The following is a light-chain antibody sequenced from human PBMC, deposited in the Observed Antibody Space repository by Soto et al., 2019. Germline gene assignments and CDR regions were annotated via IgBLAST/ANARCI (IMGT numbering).Light chain of an antibody. CDR3: QQYNNWPRAT. J-gene: IGKJ4*01. Sequence: IVMTQSPATLSVSPGERATLSCRASQNINSNLAWYQQKAGQAPRLLMFRASIRATGFPARFSGSGSGTEFNITISSLQSEDSAVYYCQQYNNWPRATFGGGTKVEIK. CDR2: RAS. V-gene: IGKV3-15*01. CDR1: QNINSN.